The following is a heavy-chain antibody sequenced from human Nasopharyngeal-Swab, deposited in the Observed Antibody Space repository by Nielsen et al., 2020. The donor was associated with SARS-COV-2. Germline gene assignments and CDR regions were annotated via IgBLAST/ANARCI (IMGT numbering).Heavy chain of an antibody. CDR2: INSDGSST. CDR3: ASLYGDYYYYYMDV. Sequence: VRQAPGKGLVWVSRINSDGSSTSHADSVKGRFTISRDNAKNTLYLQMNSLRAEDTAVYYCASLYGDYYYYYMDVWGKGTTVTVSS. D-gene: IGHD4-17*01. V-gene: IGHV3-74*01. J-gene: IGHJ6*03.